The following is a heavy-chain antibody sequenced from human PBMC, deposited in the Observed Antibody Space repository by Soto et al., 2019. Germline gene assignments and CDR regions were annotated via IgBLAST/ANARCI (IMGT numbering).Heavy chain of an antibody. V-gene: IGHV1-8*01. CDR2: MNPNSGNT. J-gene: IGHJ6*02. CDR1: GYTFTSYD. D-gene: IGHD6-19*01. CDR3: ARGMSYSSYYYYGVDV. Sequence: ASVKVSCKASGYTFTSYDINWVRQATGQGLEWMGWMNPNSGNTGYAQKFQGRVTMTRNTSISTAYMELSSLRSEDTAVYYCARGMSYSSYYYYGVDVWGQGTTVTVSS.